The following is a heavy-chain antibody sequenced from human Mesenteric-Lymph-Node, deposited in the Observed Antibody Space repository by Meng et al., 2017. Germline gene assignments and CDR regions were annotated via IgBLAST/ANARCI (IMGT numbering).Heavy chain of an antibody. CDR1: GFTFSSYS. J-gene: IGHJ4*02. CDR3: ARGYYYDSSGYSEDFDY. V-gene: IGHV3-21*01. D-gene: IGHD3-22*01. CDR2: ISSSSSYI. Sequence: GESLKISCAASGFTFSSYSMNWVRQAPGKGLEWVSSISSSSSYIYYADSVKGRFTISRENAKNSLYLQMNSLRAGDTAVYYCARGYYYDSSGYSEDFDYWGQGTLVTVSS.